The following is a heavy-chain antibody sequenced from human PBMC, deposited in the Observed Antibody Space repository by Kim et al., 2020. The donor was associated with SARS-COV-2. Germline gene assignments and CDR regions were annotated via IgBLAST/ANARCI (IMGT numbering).Heavy chain of an antibody. CDR2: IYYSGST. CDR1: GGSISSSSYY. D-gene: IGHD6-19*01. J-gene: IGHJ4*02. CDR3: ARTAVAGTPYFDY. V-gene: IGHV4-39*07. Sequence: SETLSLTCTVSGGSISSSSYYWGWIRQPPGKGLEWIGSIYYSGSTYYNPSLKSRVTISVDTSKNQFSLKLSSVTAADTAVYYCARTAVAGTPYFDYWGQGTLVTISS.